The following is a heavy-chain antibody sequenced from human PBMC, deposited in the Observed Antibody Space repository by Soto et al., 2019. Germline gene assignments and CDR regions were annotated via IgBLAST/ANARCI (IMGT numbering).Heavy chain of an antibody. CDR2: INHSGNT. CDR3: ARHHVRGRTIAGAAEF. CDR1: GKSLSGYY. J-gene: IGHJ4*02. V-gene: IGHV4-34*01. D-gene: IGHD1-26*01. Sequence: SETLSLTCAVYGKSLSGYYWSWIRQPPGKALEWIGEINHSGNTTYNPSLKSRVTISVDTSKNQLFLNLSSATAADTAMYFCARHHVRGRTIAGAAEFWGQGTLVTVSS.